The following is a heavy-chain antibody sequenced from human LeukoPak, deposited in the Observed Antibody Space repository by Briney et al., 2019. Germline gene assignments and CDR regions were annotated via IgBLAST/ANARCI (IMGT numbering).Heavy chain of an antibody. CDR3: ARAPSYGDTEFDY. J-gene: IGHJ4*02. Sequence: ASVKVSCKASGGTFSSYAISWVRQAPGQGLEWMGGIITIFGTANYAQKFQGRVTITADESTSTAYMELSSLRSEDTAVYYCARAPSYGDTEFDYWGQGTLVTVSS. V-gene: IGHV1-69*13. CDR1: GGTFSSYA. D-gene: IGHD4-17*01. CDR2: IITIFGTA.